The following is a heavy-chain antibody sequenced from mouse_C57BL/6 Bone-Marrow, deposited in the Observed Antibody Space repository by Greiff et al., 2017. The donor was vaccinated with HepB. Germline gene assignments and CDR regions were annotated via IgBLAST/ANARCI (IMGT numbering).Heavy chain of an antibody. D-gene: IGHD2-1*01. Sequence: VQLKQSGAELVRPGASVKLSCTASGFNIKDDYMHWEKQRPEQGLEWIGWIDPENGDTEYASKFQGKATITADTSSNTAYLQLSSLTSEDTAVYYCTTPIYYGPYYSDYWGQGTTLTVSS. V-gene: IGHV14-4*01. J-gene: IGHJ2*01. CDR3: TTPIYYGPYYSDY. CDR2: IDPENGDT. CDR1: GFNIKDDY.